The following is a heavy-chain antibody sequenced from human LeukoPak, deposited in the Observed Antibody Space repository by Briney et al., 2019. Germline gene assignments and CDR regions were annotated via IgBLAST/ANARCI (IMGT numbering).Heavy chain of an antibody. Sequence: PSETLSLTCTVSGGSISSSSYYWGWIRQAPGKGLEWIGSIYYSGGTYYNPSLKSRVTISVDTSKNQFSLKLSSVTAADTAVYYCARDSSGWPPGYWGQGTLVTVSS. CDR2: IYYSGGT. D-gene: IGHD6-19*01. V-gene: IGHV4-39*07. CDR3: ARDSSGWPPGY. CDR1: GGSISSSSYY. J-gene: IGHJ4*02.